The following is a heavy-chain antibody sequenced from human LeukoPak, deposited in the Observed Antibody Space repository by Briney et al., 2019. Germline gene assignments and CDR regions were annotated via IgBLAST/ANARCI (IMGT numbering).Heavy chain of an antibody. V-gene: IGHV3-7*01. CDR2: IKQDGSEK. CDR1: GFTFNNHW. Sequence: GGSLRLSCAASGFTFNNHWMCWVRQAPGKGLEWVANIKQDGSEKFYVDSVKGRFTISRDNAKNSLYPQMNSLRAEDTAVYYCARDELWTVVEPALDYWGQGTLVTVSS. CDR3: ARDELWTVVEPALDY. J-gene: IGHJ4*02. D-gene: IGHD2-2*01.